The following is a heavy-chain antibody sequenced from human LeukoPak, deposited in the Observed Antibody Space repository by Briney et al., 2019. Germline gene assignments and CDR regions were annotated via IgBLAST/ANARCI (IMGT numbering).Heavy chain of an antibody. V-gene: IGHV4-34*01. CDR2: INHSGST. J-gene: IGHJ4*02. CDR1: GGSFSGYY. D-gene: IGHD3-22*01. Sequence: KSSETLSLTCAVYGGSFSGYYWSWIRQPPGKGLEWIGEINHSGSTNYNPSLKSRVTISVDTSKNQFSLKLSSVTAADTAVYYCARGTRERRITMIVVPRRHFDYWGQGTLVTVSS. CDR3: ARGTRERRITMIVVPRRHFDY.